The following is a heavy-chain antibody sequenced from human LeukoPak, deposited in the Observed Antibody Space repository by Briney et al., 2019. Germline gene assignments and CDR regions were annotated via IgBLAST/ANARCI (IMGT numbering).Heavy chain of an antibody. CDR1: GYTFTGYY. CDR2: INPNSGGT. Sequence: ASVKVSCKASGYTFTGYYMHWVRQAPGQGLEWMGRINPNSGGTNHAQKFQGRVTMTRDTSISTAYMELSRLRSDDTAVYYCARGLRLGELSPLRYWGQGTLVTVSS. CDR3: ARGLRLGELSPLRY. J-gene: IGHJ4*02. D-gene: IGHD3-16*02. V-gene: IGHV1-2*06.